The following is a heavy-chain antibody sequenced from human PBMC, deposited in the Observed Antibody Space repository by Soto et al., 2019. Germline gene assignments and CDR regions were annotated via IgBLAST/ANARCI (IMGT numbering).Heavy chain of an antibody. CDR1: GFTFSSYA. J-gene: IGHJ4*02. V-gene: IGHV3-30*04. Sequence: LRLSCAASGFTFSSYAMHYVRQAPGKGLEWVALISYDGRIKYYADSVRGRFSISRDNSKNTLYLQMNSLRTEDTAVYYCARDHAPVAGTSLPGYWGQGTLVTVS. CDR2: ISYDGRIK. CDR3: ARDHAPVAGTSLPGY. D-gene: IGHD6-19*01.